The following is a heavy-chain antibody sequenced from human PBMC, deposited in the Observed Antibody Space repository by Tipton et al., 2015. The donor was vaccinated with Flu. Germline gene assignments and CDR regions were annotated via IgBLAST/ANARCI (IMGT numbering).Heavy chain of an antibody. CDR2: IFYSGAT. J-gene: IGHJ4*02. CDR1: GGYMSTYY. CDR3: ARSREGGGTIDY. V-gene: IGHV4-59*01. D-gene: IGHD2-15*01. Sequence: TLSLTCTVSGGYMSTYYWNWIRQAPGKGLEWLGCIFYSGATEYNPSLKSRVTISVDTSKNQFSLRLTSVTAADTAVYYCARSREGGGTIDYWGQGTRVTVSS.